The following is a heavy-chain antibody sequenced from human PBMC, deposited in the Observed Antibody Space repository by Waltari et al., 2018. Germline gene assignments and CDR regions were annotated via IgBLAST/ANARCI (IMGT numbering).Heavy chain of an antibody. CDR1: GGSFRGYY. D-gene: IGHD6-19*01. J-gene: IGHJ6*03. V-gene: IGHV4-34*01. CDR2: INHNAGP. Sequence: QVQLLQWGAGLLKPSETLSLTCAGYGGSFRGYYWTWLRQLPGKGLEWLGEINHNAGPDYNPSLKSRATISIETSKNQFSLKLDSVTAADTGVYYCARGWLQVAPPYYYYMDVWDRGTAVTVSS. CDR3: ARGWLQVAPPYYYYMDV.